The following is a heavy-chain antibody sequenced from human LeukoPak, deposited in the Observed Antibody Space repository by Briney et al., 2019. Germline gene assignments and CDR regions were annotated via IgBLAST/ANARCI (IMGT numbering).Heavy chain of an antibody. Sequence: GGSLRVSCAASGFTFSSYWMHWVRQAPGKGLVWVSRINSDGSSTSYADSVKGRFTISRDNAKNTLYLQMNSLRAEDTAVYYCARVGSYGSPSDYWGQGTLVTVPS. J-gene: IGHJ4*02. CDR2: INSDGSST. CDR1: GFTFSSYW. D-gene: IGHD3-16*01. V-gene: IGHV3-74*01. CDR3: ARVGSYGSPSDY.